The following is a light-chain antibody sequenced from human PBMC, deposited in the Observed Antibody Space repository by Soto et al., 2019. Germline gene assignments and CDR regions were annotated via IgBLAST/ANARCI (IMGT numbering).Light chain of an antibody. CDR3: EPDDVYPYT. CDR2: QAS. J-gene: IGKJ3*01. Sequence: IQMTQSPSTLSASVGDSVTITCRASQSVGNWLAWYQQKPGKVPKLLIFQASTLETGVPSRFSGSGSCTDFTLSISSLQADDFVPYDGEPDDVYPYTFGHRTKV. CDR1: QSVGNW. V-gene: IGKV1-5*03.